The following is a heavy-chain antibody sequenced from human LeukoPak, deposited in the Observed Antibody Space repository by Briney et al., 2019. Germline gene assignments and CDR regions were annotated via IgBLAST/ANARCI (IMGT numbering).Heavy chain of an antibody. V-gene: IGHV4-61*01. CDR2: IYYSGST. J-gene: IGHJ2*01. CDR1: GGSVSSGSYY. D-gene: IGHD6-19*01. CDR3: ARERVYSSGWYRNWYFDL. Sequence: SETLSLTCTVSGGSVSSGSYYWSWIRQPPGKGLEWIGYIYYSGSTNYNPSLKSRVTISVDTSKNQFSLKLGSVAAADTAVYYCARERVYSSGWYRNWYFDLWGRGTLVTVSS.